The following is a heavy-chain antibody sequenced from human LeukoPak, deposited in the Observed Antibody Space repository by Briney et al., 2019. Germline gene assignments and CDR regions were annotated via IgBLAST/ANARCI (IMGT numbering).Heavy chain of an antibody. V-gene: IGHV3-43D*03. CDR2: ISWDGGST. J-gene: IGHJ6*03. CDR1: GFTFDDYA. CDR3: AKDGNDGYYYYYYMDV. D-gene: IGHD1-1*01. Sequence: PGGSLRLSCAASGFTFDDYAMHWVRQAPGKGLGWVSLISWDGGSTYYADSVKGRFTISRDNSKNSLYLQMNSLRAEDTALYYCAKDGNDGYYYYYYMDVWGKGTTVTVSS.